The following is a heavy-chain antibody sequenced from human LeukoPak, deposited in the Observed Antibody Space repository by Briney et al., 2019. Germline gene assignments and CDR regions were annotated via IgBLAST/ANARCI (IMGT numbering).Heavy chain of an antibody. CDR3: ARDKARVVVAADY. D-gene: IGHD2-15*01. Sequence: ASVKVSCKASGYTFTGYYMHWVRQAPGQGLEWMGWINPNSGGTNYAQKFQGRVAMTRDTSISTAYMELSRLRSDDTAVYYCARDKARVVVAADYWGQGTLVTVSS. CDR1: GYTFTGYY. J-gene: IGHJ4*02. V-gene: IGHV1-2*02. CDR2: INPNSGGT.